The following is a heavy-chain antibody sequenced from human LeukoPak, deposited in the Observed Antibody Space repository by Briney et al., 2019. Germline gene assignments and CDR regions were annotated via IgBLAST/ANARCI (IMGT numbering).Heavy chain of an antibody. J-gene: IGHJ4*02. CDR2: IYYSGST. Sequence: SETLSLTCTVSGGSISSYYWSWIRQPPGKGLEWIGYIYYSGSTNYNPSLKSRVTISVDTSKNQFSLKLSSVTAADTAVYYCARQDTAMVYFDYWGQRTLVTVSS. D-gene: IGHD5-18*01. CDR3: ARQDTAMVYFDY. CDR1: GGSISSYY. V-gene: IGHV4-59*01.